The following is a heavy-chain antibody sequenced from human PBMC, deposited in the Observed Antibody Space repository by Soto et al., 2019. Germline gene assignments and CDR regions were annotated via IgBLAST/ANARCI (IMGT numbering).Heavy chain of an antibody. D-gene: IGHD5-12*01. CDR1: GGTFSSYA. CDR3: ARDRNIVATIYNYYGMDV. J-gene: IGHJ6*02. V-gene: IGHV1-69*13. Sequence: SVKVSCKASGGTFSSYAISWVRQAPGQGLEWMGGIIPIFGTANYAQKFQGRVTITADVSTSTAYMELSSLRSEDTAVYYCARDRNIVATIYNYYGMDVWGQGTTVTVSS. CDR2: IIPIFGTA.